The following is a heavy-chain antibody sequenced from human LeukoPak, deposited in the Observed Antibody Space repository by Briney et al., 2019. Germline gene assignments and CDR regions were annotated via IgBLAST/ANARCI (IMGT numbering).Heavy chain of an antibody. V-gene: IGHV3-73*01. CDR1: GFTFSDSA. D-gene: IGHD6-6*01. CDR3: TRYGSSSGSTDY. J-gene: IGHJ4*02. Sequence: PGGSLRLSCAASGFTFSDSAIHWVRQASGKGLEWVGRIRSKAKSYETSYGASVKGRFTISRDDPKNTAYLQMNSLKTEDTAVYYCTRYGSSSGSTDYWGQGTLVTVSS. CDR2: IRSKAKSYET.